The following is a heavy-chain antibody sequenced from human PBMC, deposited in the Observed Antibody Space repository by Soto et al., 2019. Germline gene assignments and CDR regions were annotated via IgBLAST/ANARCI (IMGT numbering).Heavy chain of an antibody. D-gene: IGHD2-21*01. CDR2: ISSSGGDT. Sequence: EVQLLESGGGLVQPGGSLRLSCAASGFPFSTYAMSWVRQAPGKGLEWVSAISSSGGDTYYADSVEGRFTSSRDNSKNTLYLQMNSLRAEDTAVYYCAKEVIGGIGDYWGQGALVTVSS. V-gene: IGHV3-23*01. CDR1: GFPFSTYA. CDR3: AKEVIGGIGDY. J-gene: IGHJ4*02.